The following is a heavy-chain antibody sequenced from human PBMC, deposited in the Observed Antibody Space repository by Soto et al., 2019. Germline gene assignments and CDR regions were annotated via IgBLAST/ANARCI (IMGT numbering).Heavy chain of an antibody. CDR1: GGSIGGYY. Sequence: PSETLSLTCTVSGGSIGGYYWSWIRQPPGKGLEWIGYISYSGSTTYSPSLQSRLTISVDTSKNLFSLKLSSVTAADTAVYYCARDSPPNWNWGQGTLVTVSS. V-gene: IGHV4-59*13. CDR2: ISYSGST. D-gene: IGHD1-20*01. CDR3: ARDSPPNWN. J-gene: IGHJ4*02.